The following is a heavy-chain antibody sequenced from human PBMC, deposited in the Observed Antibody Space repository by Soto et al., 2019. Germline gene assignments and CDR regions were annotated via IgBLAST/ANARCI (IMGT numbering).Heavy chain of an antibody. CDR1: GDSISCNSAA. CDR2: TYYRSKWYN. D-gene: IGHD2-8*01. CDR3: AKDLMVYVYYYYGMDV. Sequence: SQTLTLGCAISGDSISCNSAAWNWIRQSPSRGLAWLGRTYYRSKWYNDYAVSVKSRITINPDTSKNQFSLQLNSVTPEDTAVYYCAKDLMVYVYYYYGMDVWGQGTTVTVSS. J-gene: IGHJ6*02. V-gene: IGHV6-1*01.